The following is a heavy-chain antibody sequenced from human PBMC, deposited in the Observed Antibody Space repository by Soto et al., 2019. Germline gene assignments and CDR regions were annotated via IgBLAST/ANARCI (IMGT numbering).Heavy chain of an antibody. CDR3: ASGAITMVRGVPTYGMDV. D-gene: IGHD3-10*01. V-gene: IGHV1-69*01. CDR1: GGTFSSYA. CDR2: IIPIFGTA. J-gene: IGHJ6*02. Sequence: QVQLVQSGAEVKKPGSSVKVSCKASGGTFSSYAISWVRQAPGQGLEWMGGIIPIFGTANYALKFQGRVTITADESLSTAYVEVSSLRSEDTAVYYCASGAITMVRGVPTYGMDVCGQRTTVTVSS.